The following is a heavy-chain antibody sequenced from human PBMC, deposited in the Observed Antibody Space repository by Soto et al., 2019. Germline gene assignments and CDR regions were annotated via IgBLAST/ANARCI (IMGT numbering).Heavy chain of an antibody. V-gene: IGHV4-30-2*01. CDR2: IYHSGST. D-gene: IGHD4-4*01. Sequence: SETLSLTCAVSGGSISSGGYSWSWIRQPPGKGLEWIGYIYHSGSTYYNPSLKSRVTISVDRSKNQFSLKLSSVTAADTAVYYRARAYPTGDPQPFDYWGQGTLVTVSS. CDR1: GGSISSGGYS. J-gene: IGHJ4*02. CDR3: ARAYPTGDPQPFDY.